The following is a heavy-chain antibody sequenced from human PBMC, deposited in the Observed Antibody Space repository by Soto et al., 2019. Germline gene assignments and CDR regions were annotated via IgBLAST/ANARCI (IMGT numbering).Heavy chain of an antibody. J-gene: IGHJ6*02. V-gene: IGHV1-69*13. CDR2: IIPIFGTA. D-gene: IGHD5-18*01. Sequence: SVKVSCKASGGTFSSYAISWVRQAPGQGLEWMGGIIPIFGTANYAQKFQGRVTITADESTSTAYMELSSLRSEDTAVYYCARGKQLEVYYGMDVWGQGATVTVSS. CDR1: GGTFSSYA. CDR3: ARGKQLEVYYGMDV.